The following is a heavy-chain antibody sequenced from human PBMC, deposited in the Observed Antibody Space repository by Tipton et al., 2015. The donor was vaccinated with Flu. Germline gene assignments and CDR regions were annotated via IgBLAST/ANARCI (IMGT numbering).Heavy chain of an antibody. CDR1: GDSIGRGYC. CDR3: ARDQGFGGGLAYDYYAMDV. Sequence: TLSLTCSVSGDSIGRGYCWGWVRQPPGKGLEWIGNVCQSGNTYYNPSLRSRVTISVDTSMNHFSLELKSVTAADTAVYYCARDQGFGGGLAYDYYAMDVWGQGTAVAVSS. D-gene: IGHD3/OR15-3a*01. CDR2: VCQSGNT. J-gene: IGHJ6*02. V-gene: IGHV4-38-2*02.